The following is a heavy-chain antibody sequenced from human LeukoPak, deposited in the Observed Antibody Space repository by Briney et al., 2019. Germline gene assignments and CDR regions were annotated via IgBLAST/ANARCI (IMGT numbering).Heavy chain of an antibody. CDR1: GFTFSSYA. D-gene: IGHD2-2*01. Sequence: GRSLRLSCAASGFTFSSYAMRWVRQAPGKGLEWVAVISYDGSNKYYADSVKGRFTISRDNSKNTLYLQMHSLRAEDTAVYYCARAVVPAAIGRWFDPWGQGTLVTVSS. J-gene: IGHJ5*02. V-gene: IGHV3-30*04. CDR3: ARAVVPAAIGRWFDP. CDR2: ISYDGSNK.